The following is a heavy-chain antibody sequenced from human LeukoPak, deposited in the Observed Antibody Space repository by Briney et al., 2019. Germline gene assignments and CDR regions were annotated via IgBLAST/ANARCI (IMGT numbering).Heavy chain of an antibody. V-gene: IGHV3-74*01. CDR1: GFTLSSYW. D-gene: IGHD1-26*01. J-gene: IGHJ4*02. CDR2: INSDGSST. CDR3: ARVGRELTIDY. Sequence: PGGSLRLSCAASGFTLSSYWMHWVRQAPGKGLVWVSRINSDGSSTSYADSVKGRLTISRDNAKNTLYLQMNSLRAEDTAVYYCARVGRELTIDYWGQGTLVTVSS.